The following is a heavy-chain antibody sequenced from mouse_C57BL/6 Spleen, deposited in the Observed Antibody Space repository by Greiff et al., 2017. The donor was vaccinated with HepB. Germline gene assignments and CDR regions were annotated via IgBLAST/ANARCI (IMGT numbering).Heavy chain of an antibody. CDR2: IDPEDGDT. J-gene: IGHJ2*01. CDR3: TTKYYGSKNFDY. CDR1: GFNIKDYY. D-gene: IGHD1-1*01. V-gene: IGHV14-1*01. Sequence: EVQLQQSGAELVRPGASVKLSCTASGFNIKDYYMHWVKQRPEQGLEWIGRIDPEDGDTEYAPKFQGKATMTADTSSNTAYLQLSSLTSEDTAVYYWTTKYYGSKNFDYWGQGTTLTVSS.